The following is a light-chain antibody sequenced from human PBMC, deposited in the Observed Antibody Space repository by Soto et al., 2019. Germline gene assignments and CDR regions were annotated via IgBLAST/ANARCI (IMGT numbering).Light chain of an antibody. CDR1: SSDVGGYNY. V-gene: IGLV2-11*01. J-gene: IGLJ1*01. Sequence: TQPRSVSGSPGQSVTISCTGTSSDVGGYNYVSWYQQHPGKAPKLMIYDVSKRPSGVPDRFSGSKSGNTASLTISGLQAEDEADYYCCSYAGSSYVFGTGTKVTVL. CDR2: DVS. CDR3: CSYAGSSYV.